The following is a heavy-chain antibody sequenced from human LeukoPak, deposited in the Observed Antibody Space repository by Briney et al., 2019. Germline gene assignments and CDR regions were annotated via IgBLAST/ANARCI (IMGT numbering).Heavy chain of an antibody. Sequence: GASVKGSCKTSGYTFTNYGISWVRQAPGQGLEWMGWISAYNGNTNYAQKLKGRVTMTTDTSPSTAYMELRNLRSDDTAVYYCAGDNYYGSGSSYIWFDPWGQGTLVTVSS. V-gene: IGHV1-18*01. D-gene: IGHD3-10*01. J-gene: IGHJ5*02. CDR2: ISAYNGNT. CDR1: GYTFTNYG. CDR3: AGDNYYGSGSSYIWFDP.